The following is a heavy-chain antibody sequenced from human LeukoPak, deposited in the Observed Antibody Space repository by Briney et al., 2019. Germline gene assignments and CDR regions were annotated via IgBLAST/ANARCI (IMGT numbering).Heavy chain of an antibody. CDR3: ARGADSGYDLSDFDY. D-gene: IGHD5-12*01. Sequence: GASVKVSCKASGYTFTSHDINWVRQATGQGLEWMGWMNPNSGNTGYAQKFQGRVTITRNTSISTAYMELSSLISEDTAVYYCARGADSGYDLSDFDYWGQGTLVTVSS. CDR1: GYTFTSHD. V-gene: IGHV1-8*03. J-gene: IGHJ4*02. CDR2: MNPNSGNT.